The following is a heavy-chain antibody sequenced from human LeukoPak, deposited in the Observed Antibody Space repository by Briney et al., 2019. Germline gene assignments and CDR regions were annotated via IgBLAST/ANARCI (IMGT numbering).Heavy chain of an antibody. CDR3: ARACIGFEVAAAGSGWFDR. J-gene: IGHJ5*02. V-gene: IGHV4-34*01. CDR1: GGSFSGYY. CDR2: INHSGST. Sequence: SETLPLTCAVYGGSFSGYYWSWIRQPPGKGLEWIGEINHSGSTNYNPSLKSRVTISVDTSKNQFSLKLSSVTAADTAVYYCARACIGFEVAAAGSGWFDRWGQGTLVTVSS. D-gene: IGHD6-13*01.